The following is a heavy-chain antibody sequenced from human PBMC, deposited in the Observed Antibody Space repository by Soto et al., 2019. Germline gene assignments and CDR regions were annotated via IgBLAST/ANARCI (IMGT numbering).Heavy chain of an antibody. CDR2: TGLNGRTT. CDR3: ATVHSTLRSFDY. V-gene: IGHV3-23*01. J-gene: IGHJ4*02. D-gene: IGHD6-13*01. CDR1: GFTFSMSA. Sequence: EVQLLESGGGLVQPGGSLRLSCAASGFTFSMSAMTWVRQAPGKGLEWVSTTGLNGRTTYYADSVKGRFTVSRDNSKNTLDLHMSSLRADDTGVYYCATVHSTLRSFDYWGQGTLVTVSS.